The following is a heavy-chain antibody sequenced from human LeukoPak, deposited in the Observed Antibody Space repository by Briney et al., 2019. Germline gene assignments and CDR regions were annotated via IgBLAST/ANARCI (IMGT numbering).Heavy chain of an antibody. J-gene: IGHJ6*02. CDR3: AKDSVVVPAAPYGMDV. Sequence: GGSLRLSCAASGFTFSVYAMNWVRQAPGKGLEWVSTIGSSGVTYYADSVKGCFTISRDIPKNTLYLQMNSLRADDTAVYYCAKDSVVVPAAPYGMDVWGQGTTVTVSS. CDR2: IGSSGVT. V-gene: IGHV3-23*01. D-gene: IGHD2-2*01. CDR1: GFTFSVYA.